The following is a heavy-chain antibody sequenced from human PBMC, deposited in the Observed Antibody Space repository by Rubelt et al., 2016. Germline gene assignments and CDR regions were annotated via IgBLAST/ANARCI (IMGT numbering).Heavy chain of an antibody. CDR3: ARPATLYSSGWYRGFDP. Sequence: QLQLQESGPGLVKPSETLSLTCTVSGGSISSSSYYWGWIRQPPGKGLEWIGEINHSGSTNYNPSLKCRVTISVATSKNQFSLKLGSVTAADTAVYYCARPATLYSSGWYRGFDPWGQGTLVTVSS. CDR2: INHSGST. J-gene: IGHJ5*02. CDR1: GGSISSSSYY. D-gene: IGHD6-19*01. V-gene: IGHV4-39*07.